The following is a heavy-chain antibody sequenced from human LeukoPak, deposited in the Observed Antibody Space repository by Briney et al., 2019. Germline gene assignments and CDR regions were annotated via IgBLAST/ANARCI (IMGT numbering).Heavy chain of an antibody. CDR2: MNPNSGNT. D-gene: IGHD1-26*01. V-gene: IGHV1-8*01. CDR3: ARFYSTGIVGATTGDY. J-gene: IGHJ4*02. Sequence: GSVKVSCKASGYTFTSYDINWVRQATGQGLEWMGWMNPNSGNTGYAQKFQGRVTMTRNTSISTAYMELSSLRSEDTAVYYCARFYSTGIVGATTGDYWGQGTQVTVSS. CDR1: GYTFTSYD.